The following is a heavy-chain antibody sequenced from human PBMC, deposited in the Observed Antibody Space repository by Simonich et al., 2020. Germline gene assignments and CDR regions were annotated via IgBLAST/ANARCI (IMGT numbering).Heavy chain of an antibody. CDR1: GFTFSSYW. D-gene: IGHD3-10*01. V-gene: IGHV3-7*01. Sequence: EVQLVESGGGLVQPGGSLRLSCAASGFTFSSYWMSWVRKAPGKGLECVANKKQDESEKYYVDSVKGRFTISRDNAKNSLYLQMNIRRAEDTAVYYCARDREVYGSGSYYNYWGQGTLVTVSS. CDR2: KKQDESEK. J-gene: IGHJ4*02. CDR3: ARDREVYGSGSYYNY.